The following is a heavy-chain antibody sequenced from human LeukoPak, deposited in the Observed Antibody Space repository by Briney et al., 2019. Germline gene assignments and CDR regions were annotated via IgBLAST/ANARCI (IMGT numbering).Heavy chain of an antibody. CDR2: INAYNGDT. Sequence: GASVRVSCKASSHTFTNYGVSWVRQAPGQGLEWMGWINAYNGDTHYAQNLQGRLTMTTDTSTSTAFMELRSLRPDDTAVYYCARWGLVAPGTYYDYYMDVWGRGTTVTVSS. V-gene: IGHV1-18*01. D-gene: IGHD2-2*01. CDR3: ARWGLVAPGTYYDYYMDV. CDR1: SHTFTNYG. J-gene: IGHJ6*03.